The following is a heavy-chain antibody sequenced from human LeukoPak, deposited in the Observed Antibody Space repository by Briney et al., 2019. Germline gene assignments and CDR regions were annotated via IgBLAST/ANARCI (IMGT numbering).Heavy chain of an antibody. J-gene: IGHJ3*01. V-gene: IGHV3-11*04. D-gene: IGHD4-23*01. CDR2: ISSTGSSI. Sequence: GGSLRLSCAASGFTFSDYYMSWIRQAPGKGLEWVSYISSTGSSIYYADSVKGRFTISRDNAKNSLYLQMNSLRDEDTAVYYCATTIGGAVGTFDLWGQGTRVTVCS. CDR1: GFTFSDYY. CDR3: ATTIGGAVGTFDL.